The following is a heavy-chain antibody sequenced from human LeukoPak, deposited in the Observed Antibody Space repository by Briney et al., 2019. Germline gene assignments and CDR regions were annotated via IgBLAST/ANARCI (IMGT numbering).Heavy chain of an antibody. J-gene: IGHJ5*02. V-gene: IGHV4-59*01. Sequence: SETLSLTCSVSGGSISSYYWSWIRQSPGKGLEWIGSIYYSGSTNYNPSLKSRVTISVDTSEPQFSLNLSSVTAADTAVYYCARALSQTESYRSWGQGTLVTVSS. CDR3: ARALSQTESYRS. CDR2: IYYSGST. D-gene: IGHD1-26*01. CDR1: GGSISSYY.